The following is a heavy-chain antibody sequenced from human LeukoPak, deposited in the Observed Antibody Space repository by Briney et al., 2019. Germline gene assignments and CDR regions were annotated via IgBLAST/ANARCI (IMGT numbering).Heavy chain of an antibody. CDR2: FHHSGNT. Sequence: PSETLSLTCSVSGASISRYYWSWIRQPPGKGLEWIGYFHHSGNTNYSPSLSSRITMSVDTSKNQFSLRLNSVTAADTAIYYCARRAAALGFWGQGTLVTVSS. J-gene: IGHJ4*02. V-gene: IGHV4-59*12. CDR3: ARRAAALGF. D-gene: IGHD6-13*01. CDR1: GASISRYY.